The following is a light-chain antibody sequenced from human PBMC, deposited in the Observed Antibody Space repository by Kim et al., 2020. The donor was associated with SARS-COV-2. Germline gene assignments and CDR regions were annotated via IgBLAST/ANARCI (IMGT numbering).Light chain of an antibody. CDR3: NSRDSSGNHLV. CDR1: SLRSYY. V-gene: IGLV3-19*01. Sequence: GQTVRITWQGDSLRSYYASWYQQKPGQAPVLVIYGKNNRPSGIPDRFSGSSSGNTASLTITGAQAEDEADYYCNSRDSSGNHLVFGGGTQLTVL. J-gene: IGLJ3*02. CDR2: GKN.